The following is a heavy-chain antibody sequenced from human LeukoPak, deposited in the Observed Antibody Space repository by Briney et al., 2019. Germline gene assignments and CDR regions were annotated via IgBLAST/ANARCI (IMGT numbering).Heavy chain of an antibody. CDR2: IWYDGSKK. CDR3: AKGGDGSLNY. J-gene: IGHJ4*02. CDR1: GFTFSSYT. Sequence: GGSLRLSYAASGFTFSSYTMHWVRQAPGKGLEWVAVIWYDGSKKYYADSVKGRFTISRDNSQNTLYLQMNSLRAEDTAVYYCAKGGDGSLNYWGQGTLVTVSS. D-gene: IGHD2-21*02. V-gene: IGHV3-33*06.